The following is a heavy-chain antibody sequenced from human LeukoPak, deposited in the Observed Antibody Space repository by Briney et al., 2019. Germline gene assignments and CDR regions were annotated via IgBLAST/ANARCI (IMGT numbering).Heavy chain of an antibody. CDR1: GGSISSYY. J-gene: IGHJ4*02. Sequence: SETLSLTCSVSGGSISSYYWSWIRQPPGKGLEWIGYIYYSGSTNYNPSLKSRVTISVDTSKNQFSLKLSSVTAADTAVYYCAREVVAAAGTVDYWGQGTLVIVSS. CDR3: AREVVAAAGTVDY. D-gene: IGHD6-13*01. V-gene: IGHV4-59*01. CDR2: IYYSGST.